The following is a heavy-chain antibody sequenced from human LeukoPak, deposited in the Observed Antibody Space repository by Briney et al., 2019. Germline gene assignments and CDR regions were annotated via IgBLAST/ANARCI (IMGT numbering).Heavy chain of an antibody. Sequence: SETLSLTCAVSRGSISSGGYSWSWIRQPPGKGLEWIGYIYYSGSTYYNPSLKSRVTISVDTSKNQFSLRLSSLTAADTALYYCARDRKYYYHMDVWGKGTTVTVSS. V-gene: IGHV4-30-4*07. CDR1: RGSISSGGYS. J-gene: IGHJ6*03. D-gene: IGHD1-14*01. CDR2: IYYSGST. CDR3: ARDRKYYYHMDV.